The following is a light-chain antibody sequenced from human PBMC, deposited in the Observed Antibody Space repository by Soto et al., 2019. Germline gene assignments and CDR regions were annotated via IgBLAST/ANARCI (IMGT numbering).Light chain of an antibody. J-gene: IGLJ2*01. CDR3: QSYDSSLSDL. V-gene: IGLV1-40*01. CDR1: SSNIGAGYD. CDR2: GNS. Sequence: QSVLTQPPSVSGAPGQRVTISCTGSSSNIGAGYDVHWYQQLPGTAPKLLIYGNSNRPSGVPDRFSGSKSGTSASLAITGLQAEGEADYYCQSYDSSLSDLFGGGTKLTVL.